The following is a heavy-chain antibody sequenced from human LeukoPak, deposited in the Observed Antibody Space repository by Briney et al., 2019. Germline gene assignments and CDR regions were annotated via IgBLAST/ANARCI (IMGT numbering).Heavy chain of an antibody. D-gene: IGHD6-13*01. CDR3: AREIIAAAALYFQH. Sequence: ASVKVSCKASGYTFTGYYMHWVRQAPGQGLEWMGWINPNSGDTNYAQKFQGRVTMTRDTSISTAYMELSRLRSDDTAVYYCAREIIAAAALYFQHWGQGTLVTVSS. CDR2: INPNSGDT. V-gene: IGHV1-2*02. CDR1: GYTFTGYY. J-gene: IGHJ1*01.